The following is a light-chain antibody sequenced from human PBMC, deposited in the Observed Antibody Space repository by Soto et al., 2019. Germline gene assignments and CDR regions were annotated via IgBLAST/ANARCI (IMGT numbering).Light chain of an antibody. J-gene: IGLJ1*01. V-gene: IGLV2-14*03. CDR3: GSYRGRANVYV. Sequence: QSVLTQPASVSGSPGQSITISCTGTSADVGTYNFVAWYQQHPGKAPKLIIYDVSSRPSGVSNRFSGSKSGNTASLTISGLQADDEAEYYCGSYRGRANVYVFGSGTKVTVL. CDR1: SADVGTYNF. CDR2: DVS.